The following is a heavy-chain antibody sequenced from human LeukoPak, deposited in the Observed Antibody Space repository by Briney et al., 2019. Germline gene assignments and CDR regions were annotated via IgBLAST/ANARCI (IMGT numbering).Heavy chain of an antibody. CDR3: ARDTYYYGSGSYPTDY. CDR2: ISAYNGNT. D-gene: IGHD3-10*01. CDR1: GYTFTSYG. V-gene: IGHV1-18*01. J-gene: IGHJ4*02. Sequence: GASVKVSCKASGYTFTSYGISWVRQAPGQGLEWMGWISAYNGNTNYAQKLQGRVTMTTDTSTSTAYMELRSLRSDDTAVYYCARDTYYYGSGSYPTDYWGQGTLVTVSS.